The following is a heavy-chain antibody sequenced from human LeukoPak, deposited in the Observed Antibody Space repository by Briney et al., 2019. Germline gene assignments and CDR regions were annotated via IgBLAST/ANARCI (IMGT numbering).Heavy chain of an antibody. CDR1: GGSISSGSYD. CDR2: IYTSGST. J-gene: IGHJ4*02. D-gene: IGHD3-10*01. V-gene: IGHV4-61*02. Sequence: PSQTLSLTCTVSGGSISSGSYDWSWIRQPAGKGLEWIGRIYTSGSTNYNPSLKSRVTISVDTSKNQFSLKLSSVTAADTAVYYCAREVLWFGEFYPEYWGQGTLVTVSS. CDR3: AREVLWFGEFYPEY.